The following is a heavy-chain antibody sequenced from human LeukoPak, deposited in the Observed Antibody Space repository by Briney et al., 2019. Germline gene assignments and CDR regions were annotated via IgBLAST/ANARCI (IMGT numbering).Heavy chain of an antibody. CDR3: AREQRYYDFWSGYYGGGGEYFDY. Sequence: SETLSLTCTVSGGSISSSSYYWGWIRQPPGKGLEWIGSIYYSGSTYYNPSLKSRVTISVDTSKNQFSLKLSSVTAADTAVYYCAREQRYYDFWSGYYGGGGEYFDYWGQGTLVTVSS. D-gene: IGHD3-3*01. J-gene: IGHJ4*02. V-gene: IGHV4-39*07. CDR2: IYYSGST. CDR1: GGSISSSSYY.